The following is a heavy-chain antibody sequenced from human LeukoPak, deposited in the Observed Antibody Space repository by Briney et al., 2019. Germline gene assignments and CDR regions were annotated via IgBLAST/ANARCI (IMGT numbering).Heavy chain of an antibody. J-gene: IGHJ3*02. CDR1: GGSISSYY. Sequence: SETLSLTCTVSGGSISSYYWSWIRQPPGKGLEWIGYIYYSGSTNYNPSLKSRVTISVDTSKNQFTLKLSSVTAADTSVYYCARGGYYYDSSGYWGAFDIWGQGTMVTVSS. CDR2: IYYSGST. V-gene: IGHV4-59*01. CDR3: ARGGYYYDSSGYWGAFDI. D-gene: IGHD3-22*01.